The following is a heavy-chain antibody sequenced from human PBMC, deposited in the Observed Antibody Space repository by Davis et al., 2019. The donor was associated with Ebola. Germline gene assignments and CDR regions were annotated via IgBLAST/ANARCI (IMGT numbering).Heavy chain of an antibody. D-gene: IGHD3-22*01. CDR2: ISYDGSNK. CDR1: GFTFSSYG. Sequence: GGSLRPSCAASGFTFSSYGMHWVRQAPGKGLEWVAVISYDGSNKYYADSVKGRFTISRDNSKNTLYLQMNSLRAEDTAVYYCAKDYYDSSGRYFDYWGQGTLVTVSS. CDR3: AKDYYDSSGRYFDY. V-gene: IGHV3-30*18. J-gene: IGHJ4*02.